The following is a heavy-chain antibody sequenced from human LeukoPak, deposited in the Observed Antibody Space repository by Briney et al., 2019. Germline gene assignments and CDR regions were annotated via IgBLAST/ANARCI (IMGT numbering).Heavy chain of an antibody. J-gene: IGHJ4*02. D-gene: IGHD4-17*01. CDR2: IIPPFGTI. CDR3: ARAAPFGESFYFAY. Sequence: SVKVSCKASGGTFSSYDISWVRQAPGQGLEWMGGIIPPFGTINYAQKFQGRVTINEDESTRTAYMELSSLRSEDTAVFYCARAAPFGESFYFAYWGQGTLVTVSS. CDR1: GGTFSSYD. V-gene: IGHV1-69*13.